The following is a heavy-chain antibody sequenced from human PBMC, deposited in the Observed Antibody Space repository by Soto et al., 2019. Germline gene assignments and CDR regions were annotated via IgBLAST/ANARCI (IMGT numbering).Heavy chain of an antibody. CDR1: GFILSDNY. J-gene: IGHJ6*02. CDR2: ISGSGAYT. Sequence: QVQLVESGGGLVKPGESLRLSCIGSGFILSDNYMTWIRQAPGKGLEWVSYISGSGAYTNYADSVKGRFTISRDNARNSLLLQINRLSVEDTAVYYCARSSGWRQGFMYNYVLDVWGQGTPVIVSS. CDR3: ARSSGWRQGFMYNYVLDV. D-gene: IGHD1-1*01. V-gene: IGHV3-11*06.